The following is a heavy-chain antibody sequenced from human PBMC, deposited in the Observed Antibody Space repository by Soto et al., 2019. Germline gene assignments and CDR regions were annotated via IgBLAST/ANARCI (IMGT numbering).Heavy chain of an antibody. V-gene: IGHV4-31*03. Sequence: ASETLSLTCTVSGGSISSGAYYWSWIRQHPGKGLEWIGYIYYSGSTYYNPSLKSRVSISVDTSKNQFSLKLSSVTAADTAVYFCARTFNDRSTWYFDLWGRGTLVTVSS. CDR3: ARTFNDRSTWYFDL. J-gene: IGHJ2*01. D-gene: IGHD3-16*01. CDR2: IYYSGST. CDR1: GGSISSGAYY.